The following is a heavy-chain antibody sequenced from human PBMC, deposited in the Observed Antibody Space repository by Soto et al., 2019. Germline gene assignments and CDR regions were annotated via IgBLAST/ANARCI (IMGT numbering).Heavy chain of an antibody. CDR3: TREIPYFDS. V-gene: IGHV3-49*02. CDR1: GFTFGYFS. J-gene: IGHJ4*02. Sequence: PGGSLRLSCATSGFTFGYFSISWVRQAPGRGLEWVGCIRSKDYGGTTEYAASVKGRFAISRDDSTGIAYLQMNSLKIEDTAVYYCTREIPYFDSWGQGTLVTVS. CDR2: IRSKDYGGTT.